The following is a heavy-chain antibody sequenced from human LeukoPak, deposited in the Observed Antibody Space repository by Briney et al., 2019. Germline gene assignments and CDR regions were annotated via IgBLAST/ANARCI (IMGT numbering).Heavy chain of an antibody. D-gene: IGHD6-13*01. V-gene: IGHV1-69*06. CDR2: IIPIFGTA. J-gene: IGHJ3*02. CDR3: AVSAGPYDAFDI. Sequence: GASVKVSCKASGYTFTNYYMHWVRQAPGQGLEWMGGIIPIFGTANYAQKFQGRVTITADKSTSTAYMELSSLRSEDTAVYYCAVSAGPYDAFDIWGQGTMVTVSS. CDR1: GYTFTNYY.